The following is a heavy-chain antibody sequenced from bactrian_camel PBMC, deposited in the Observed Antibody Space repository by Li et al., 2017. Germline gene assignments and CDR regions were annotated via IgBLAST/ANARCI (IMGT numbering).Heavy chain of an antibody. Sequence: HVQLVESGGDSVQAGGSLRVFCATSGFTVEGHCVAWFRQVEAEEREGVAAIDPDGSTSYADSVKGRFTISHDDAKNTVCLQMTNLKTEDTAVYTCAAGRKMLTCVWNYWGQGTQVTVS. V-gene: IGHV3S53*01. D-gene: IGHD1*01. CDR1: GFTVEGHC. CDR3: AAGRKMLTCVWNY. CDR2: IDPDGST. J-gene: IGHJ4*01.